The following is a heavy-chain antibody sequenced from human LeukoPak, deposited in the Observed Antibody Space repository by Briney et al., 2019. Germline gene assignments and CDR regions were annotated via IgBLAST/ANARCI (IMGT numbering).Heavy chain of an antibody. Sequence: SETLSLTCTVSGGSISSGDYYWSWIRQPPGKGLEWIGYIYYSGSTYYNPSLKSRVTISVDTSKNQFSLKLSSVTAADTAVYYRARAHYDSSWYEWGVGYYFDYWGQGTLVAVSS. CDR2: IYYSGST. J-gene: IGHJ4*02. CDR3: ARAHYDSSWYEWGVGYYFDY. V-gene: IGHV4-30-4*01. D-gene: IGHD6-13*01. CDR1: GGSISSGDYY.